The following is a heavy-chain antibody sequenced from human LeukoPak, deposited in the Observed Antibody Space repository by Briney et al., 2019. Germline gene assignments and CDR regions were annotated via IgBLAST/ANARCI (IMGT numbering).Heavy chain of an antibody. Sequence: GGSLRLSCAASGFTFSSYEMNWVRQAPGKGLEWVAVISYDGSNKYYADSVKGRFTISRDNSKNTLYLQMNSLRAEDTAVYYCARGASSIAVAGYFDYWGQGTLVTVSS. D-gene: IGHD6-19*01. CDR3: ARGASSIAVAGYFDY. J-gene: IGHJ4*02. CDR2: ISYDGSNK. V-gene: IGHV3-30*04. CDR1: GFTFSSYE.